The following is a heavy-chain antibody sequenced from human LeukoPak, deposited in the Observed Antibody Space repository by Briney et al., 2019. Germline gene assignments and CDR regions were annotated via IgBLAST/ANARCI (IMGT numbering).Heavy chain of an antibody. Sequence: GESLQISCRCAGYSFTSHWIGWVRQMPGKGLEWMGIIYPGDSDTRYSPSFQGQVTISADKSISTAYLQWSSLKASDTAMYYCARRYAFTIKWDPFHYWGQATLVTVSS. CDR2: IYPGDSDT. V-gene: IGHV5-51*01. CDR3: ARRYAFTIKWDPFHY. D-gene: IGHD1-1*01. J-gene: IGHJ4*02. CDR1: GYSFTSHW.